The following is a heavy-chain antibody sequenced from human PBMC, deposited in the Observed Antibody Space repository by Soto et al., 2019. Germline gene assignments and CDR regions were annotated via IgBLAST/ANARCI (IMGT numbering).Heavy chain of an antibody. CDR2: ISAYNGNT. CDR1: GYTFTSYG. Sequence: QVQLVQSGAEVKKPGASVKVSCKASGYTFTSYGISWVRQAPGQGLEWMGWISAYNGNTNYAQKLQGRVTMTTDTSTSAAYMELRSLRSDDTAVYYCARDHPVYRITMVRARPFDYWGQGTLVTVSS. J-gene: IGHJ4*02. D-gene: IGHD3-10*01. CDR3: ARDHPVYRITMVRARPFDY. V-gene: IGHV1-18*01.